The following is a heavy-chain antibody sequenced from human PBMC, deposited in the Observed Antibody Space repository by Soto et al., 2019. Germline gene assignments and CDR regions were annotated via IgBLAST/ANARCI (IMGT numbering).Heavy chain of an antibody. D-gene: IGHD3-22*01. CDR3: ARDRLRGYDNSGFFS. Sequence: GASVKVSCKASGYSFAYYGINWVRQAPGQGLEWKTWINPSNEHRNYAQKFNDRLTMTTATSTNTVYMELRSLKSDDTAIYYCARDRLRGYDNSGFFSWGQGTLVTVSS. CDR1: GYSFAYYG. J-gene: IGHJ5*02. V-gene: IGHV1-18*04. CDR2: INPSNEHR.